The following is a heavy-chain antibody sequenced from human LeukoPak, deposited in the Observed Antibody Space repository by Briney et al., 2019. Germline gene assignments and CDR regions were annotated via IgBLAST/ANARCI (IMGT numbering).Heavy chain of an antibody. V-gene: IGHV4-39*01. CDR1: GGSISSSSYY. J-gene: IGHJ4*02. CDR2: IYYSGST. CDR3: ARFRGGSNY. Sequence: PSETLSLTCTVSGGSISSSSYYWGWIRQPPGKGLEWIGSIYYSGSTYYNPSLKSRVTISVDTSKNQFSLKLSSVTAADTAVYYCARFRGGSNYWGQGTLVTVSS. D-gene: IGHD3-16*01.